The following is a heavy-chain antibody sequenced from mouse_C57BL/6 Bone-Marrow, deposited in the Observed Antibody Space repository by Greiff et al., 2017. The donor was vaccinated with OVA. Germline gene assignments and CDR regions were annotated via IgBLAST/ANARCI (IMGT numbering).Heavy chain of an antibody. CDR2: IDPETGGT. CDR3: TRSGYDYDGGDYYYAMDY. CDR1: GYTFTDYE. Sequence: SGAELVRPGASVTLSCKASGYTFTDYEMHWVKQTPVHGLEWIGAIDPETGGTAYNQKFKGKAILTADKSSSTAYMELRSLTSEDSAVYYCTRSGYDYDGGDYYYAMDYWGQGTSVTVSS. J-gene: IGHJ4*01. D-gene: IGHD2-4*01. V-gene: IGHV1-15*01.